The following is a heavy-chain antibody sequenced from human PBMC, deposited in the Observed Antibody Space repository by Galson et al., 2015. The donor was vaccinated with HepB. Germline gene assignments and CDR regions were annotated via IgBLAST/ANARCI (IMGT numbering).Heavy chain of an antibody. Sequence: SLRLSCAASGFTFSSYTMHWVRQTPAKGLEWVSSISSSGAYTHYANSVKGRFTISRDSANNSRYLQLHSLRVEDSAVYFCAREAPLTGHIYYIGYWGQGTLVTGSS. CDR3: AREAPLTGHIYYIGY. D-gene: IGHD7-27*01. CDR2: ISSSGAYT. J-gene: IGHJ4*02. CDR1: GFTFSSYT. V-gene: IGHV3-21*04.